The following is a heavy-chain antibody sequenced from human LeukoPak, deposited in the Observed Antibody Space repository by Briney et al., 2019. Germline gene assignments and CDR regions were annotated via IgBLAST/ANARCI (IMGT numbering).Heavy chain of an antibody. CDR1: GYTFTSYG. Sequence: ASVKVSCKASGYTFTSYGISWVRQAPGQGLEWMGWISAYNGNTNYAQKLQGRVTMTTDTSTSTAYMELRSLRSDDTAVYYCARALAAAGIYWFDPWGQGTLVTVSS. J-gene: IGHJ5*02. D-gene: IGHD6-13*01. V-gene: IGHV1-18*01. CDR3: ARALAAAGIYWFDP. CDR2: ISAYNGNT.